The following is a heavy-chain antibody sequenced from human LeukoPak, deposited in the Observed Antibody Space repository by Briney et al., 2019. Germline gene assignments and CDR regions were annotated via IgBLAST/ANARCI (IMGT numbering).Heavy chain of an antibody. D-gene: IGHD3-16*02. J-gene: IGHJ4*02. Sequence: SETLSLTCTVSGHSISSYYWSWIRQPPGKGLEWIGFIYYSGSTNYNPSLKSRVTISVDTSKNQFSLKLSSVTAADTAVYYCARGRGDYVWGSYRYTNSLDYWGQGTLVTVSS. V-gene: IGHV4-59*12. CDR2: IYYSGST. CDR3: ARGRGDYVWGSYRYTNSLDY. CDR1: GHSISSYY.